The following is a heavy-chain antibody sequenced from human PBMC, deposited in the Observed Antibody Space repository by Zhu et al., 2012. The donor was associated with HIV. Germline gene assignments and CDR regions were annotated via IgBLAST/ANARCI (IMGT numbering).Heavy chain of an antibody. CDR2: INHSGST. V-gene: IGHV4-34*01. CDR3: ARVRSSTFXAIHHSYYYMDS. CDR1: GGSFSDDY. Sequence: QVQLQQWGAGPLKPSETLSLTCAIYGGSFSDDYWTWIRQPPGKGLEWIGEINHSGSTRYNPSLRSRVILSGDTSKNQFSLKVTSVTAADTAVYYCARVRSSTFXAIHHSYYYMDSGTKRATVTVSS. D-gene: IGHD6-13*01. J-gene: IGHJ6*03.